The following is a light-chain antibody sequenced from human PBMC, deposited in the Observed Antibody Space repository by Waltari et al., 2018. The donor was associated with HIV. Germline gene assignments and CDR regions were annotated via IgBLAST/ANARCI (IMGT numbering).Light chain of an antibody. CDR3: YSRDSSGDHLL. CDR2: GKD. V-gene: IGLV3-19*01. Sequence: SSELTQDPAMSVALGQTVRITCQGDSLSSYYASWYKQKPGQAPVLVIYGKDNRPSGIPDRFSGSTSGNTASLTITGAQAEDEADYYCYSRDSSGDHLLFGGGTKLTVL. CDR1: SLSSYY. J-gene: IGLJ2*01.